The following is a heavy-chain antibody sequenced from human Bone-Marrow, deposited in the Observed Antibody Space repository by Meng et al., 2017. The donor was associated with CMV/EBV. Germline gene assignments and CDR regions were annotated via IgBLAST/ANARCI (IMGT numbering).Heavy chain of an antibody. CDR1: YDTHL. Sequence: AQSGVEVKKPGASVQVSFNSRYDTHLETRARQAPGHGLEWVGWINPNNGGTNYAQRFQGRVTMTRDTSTSTAYMELSGLRSDDTAVYYCARARTPYDLWGRGTLVTVSS. V-gene: IGHV1-2*02. CDR3: ARARTPYDL. CDR2: INPNNGGT. J-gene: IGHJ2*01.